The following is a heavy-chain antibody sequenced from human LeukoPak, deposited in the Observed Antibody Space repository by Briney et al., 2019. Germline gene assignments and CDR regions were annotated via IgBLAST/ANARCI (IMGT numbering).Heavy chain of an antibody. J-gene: IGHJ6*03. CDR3: ARARSENYYGSGSYWYYHYMDV. D-gene: IGHD3-10*01. Sequence: PSETLSLTCAVYGGSFSGYYWSWIRQPPGKGLEWIGEINHSGSTNYNPSLKSRVTISVNTSKNQFSLKLSSVTAADTAVYYCARARSENYYGSGSYWYYHYMDVWGKGTTVTISS. CDR1: GGSFSGYY. CDR2: INHSGST. V-gene: IGHV4-34*01.